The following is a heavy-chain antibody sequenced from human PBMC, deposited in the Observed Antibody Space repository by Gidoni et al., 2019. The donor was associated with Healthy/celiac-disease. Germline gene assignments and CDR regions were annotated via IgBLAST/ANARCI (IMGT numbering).Heavy chain of an antibody. V-gene: IGHV2-5*02. J-gene: IGHJ4*02. CDR3: AHIGIAAAGIRGGFDY. CDR1: GFPLSTSGVG. Sequence: QITLTESGPTLVKPTQPLPLTFTFSGFPLSTSGVGVGWIRQPPGKALEWLALIYWDDDKRYSPSLKSRLTITKDTSKNQVVLTMTNMDPVDTATYYCAHIGIAAAGIRGGFDYWGQGTLVTVSS. CDR2: IYWDDDK. D-gene: IGHD6-13*01.